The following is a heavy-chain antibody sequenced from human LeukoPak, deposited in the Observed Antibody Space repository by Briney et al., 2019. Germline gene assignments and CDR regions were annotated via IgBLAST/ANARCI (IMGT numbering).Heavy chain of an antibody. CDR3: ARVGFTTSWSTFDY. D-gene: IGHD1-14*01. CDR1: GYNFPAYF. CDR2: INPNGGDT. V-gene: IGHV1-2*06. J-gene: IGHJ4*02. Sequence: ASVTVSCKAGGYNFPAYFVHWVRQAPGQGLEWMGRINPNGGDTNYAHKFQGRVTMASDASISTASMELSSLISDDTAVYYCARVGFTTSWSTFDYWGQGTLAPVS.